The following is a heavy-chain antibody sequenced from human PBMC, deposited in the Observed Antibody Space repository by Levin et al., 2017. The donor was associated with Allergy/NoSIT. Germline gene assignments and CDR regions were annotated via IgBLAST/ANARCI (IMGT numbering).Heavy chain of an antibody. V-gene: IGHV3-11*01. J-gene: IGHJ3*01. CDR2: ISGSGRNI. CDR3: ARVKDTNSWYGVVDSFDL. D-gene: IGHD6-13*01. CDR1: GFIFSDSY. Sequence: GGSLRLSCAASGFIFSDSYMSWMRQAPGKGLECVSYISGSGRNIKYADSVKGRFTVSRDNAENSLYLQMNSLRAEDTAVYYCARVKDTNSWYGVVDSFDLWGQGTMVTVSS.